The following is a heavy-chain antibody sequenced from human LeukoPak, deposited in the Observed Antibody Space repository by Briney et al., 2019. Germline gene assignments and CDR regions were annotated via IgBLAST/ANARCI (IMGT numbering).Heavy chain of an antibody. CDR1: GFTFSTYW. D-gene: IGHD2/OR15-2a*01. Sequence: GGSLRLSCAAAGFTFSTYWMHWVRQVPGKGLVWVSRINSDGRTTGYADSVKGRFTISRDNAKNTLYLQMNSLRAEDTAVYYCAKDMGPPFYDTSDYWGQGTLVTVSS. V-gene: IGHV3-74*01. CDR3: AKDMGPPFYDTSDY. CDR2: INSDGRTT. J-gene: IGHJ4*02.